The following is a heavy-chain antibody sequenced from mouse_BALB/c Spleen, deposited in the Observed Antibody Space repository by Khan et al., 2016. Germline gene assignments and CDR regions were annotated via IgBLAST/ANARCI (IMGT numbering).Heavy chain of an antibody. Sequence: EVKLLESGPGLVKPSQSLSLTCTVTGYSITSDYAWNWIRQFPGNKLEWMGYITYSGSTSYNPSLKSRISITRDTSKNQFFLQLNSVTTEDTATYYCARSNYYGDSPAWFAYWGQGTLVTVSA. J-gene: IGHJ3*01. CDR3: ARSNYYGDSPAWFAY. CDR2: ITYSGST. V-gene: IGHV3-2*02. D-gene: IGHD1-1*02. CDR1: GYSITSDYA.